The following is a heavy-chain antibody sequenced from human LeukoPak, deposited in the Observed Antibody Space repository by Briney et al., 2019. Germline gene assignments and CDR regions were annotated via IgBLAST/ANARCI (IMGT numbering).Heavy chain of an antibody. CDR2: FDPEDGET. J-gene: IGHJ4*02. CDR3: ATDPKSDGLLY. V-gene: IGHV1-24*01. CDR1: GYTLTELS. Sequence: ASVKVSCKVSGYTLTELSMHWVRQAPGKGLEWMGGFDPEDGETIYAQKFQGRVTITEDTSTDTAYMELSSLRSEDTAVYYCATDPKSDGLLYWGQGTLVTVSS. D-gene: IGHD2-15*01.